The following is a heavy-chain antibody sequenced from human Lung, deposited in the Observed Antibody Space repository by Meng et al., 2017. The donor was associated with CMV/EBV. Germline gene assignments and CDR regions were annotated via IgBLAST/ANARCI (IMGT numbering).Heavy chain of an antibody. Sequence: GEXXKISCAVSGFTVSSNYMSWVRQALGKGLEWVSVIYTGGVTYYADSVKGRFTISRDNSKNTLYLQMNSLRADDTAVYYCSAGGENSGDETRDAFDVWGQGTXVTVSS. CDR1: GFTVSSNY. D-gene: IGHD3-16*01. J-gene: IGHJ3*01. V-gene: IGHV3-66*02. CDR2: IYTGGVT. CDR3: SAGGENSGDETRDAFDV.